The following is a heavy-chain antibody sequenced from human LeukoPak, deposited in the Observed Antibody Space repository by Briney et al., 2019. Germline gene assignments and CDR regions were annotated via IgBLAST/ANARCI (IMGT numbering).Heavy chain of an antibody. D-gene: IGHD6-13*01. V-gene: IGHV3-21*01. CDR1: GFTFSSYS. Sequence: PGGSLRLSCAASGFTFSSYSMNWVRQAPGKGLGWVSSISSSSSYIYYADSVKGRFTISRDNAKNSLYLQMNSLRAEDTAVYYCARDSFGLAAAGTSYYYGMDVWGQGTTVTVSS. J-gene: IGHJ6*02. CDR2: ISSSSSYI. CDR3: ARDSFGLAAAGTSYYYGMDV.